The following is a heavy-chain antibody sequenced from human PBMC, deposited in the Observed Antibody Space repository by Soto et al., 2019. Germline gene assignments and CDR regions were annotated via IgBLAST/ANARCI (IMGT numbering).Heavy chain of an antibody. J-gene: IGHJ4*02. V-gene: IGHV1-18*01. CDR1: GYTFTSYG. Sequence: QVQLVQSGAEVKKPGASVKVSCKASGYTFTSYGISWVRQAPGQSLEWMGWISADNGNTNYAQKLQGRVTMTTDTPTSTAAMELRSLRSDDPAVYYCARVGAPPRIAAAGQYYFDYWGQGTLVTVSS. D-gene: IGHD6-13*01. CDR2: ISADNGNT. CDR3: ARVGAPPRIAAAGQYYFDY.